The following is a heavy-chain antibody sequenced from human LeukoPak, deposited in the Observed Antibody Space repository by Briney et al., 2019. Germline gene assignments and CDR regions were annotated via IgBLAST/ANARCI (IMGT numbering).Heavy chain of an antibody. V-gene: IGHV7-4-1*02. CDR3: ARNIVPGWYRDQYGMDV. Sequence: ASVKVSCKASGYTFTSYAMNWVRQAPGQGLEWMGWINTNTGNPTYAQGFTGRFVFSLDTSVSTAYLQISSLKAEDTAVYYCARNIVPGWYRDQYGMDVWGQGTTVTVSS. J-gene: IGHJ6*02. CDR2: INTNTGNP. D-gene: IGHD6-19*01. CDR1: GYTFTSYA.